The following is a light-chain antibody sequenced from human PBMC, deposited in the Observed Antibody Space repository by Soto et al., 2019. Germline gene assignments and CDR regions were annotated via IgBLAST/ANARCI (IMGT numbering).Light chain of an antibody. CDR1: PWFSGKN. J-gene: IGKJ5*01. CDR3: QQYGSGIT. V-gene: IGKV3-20*01. Sequence: EIVLTQSPATLALSPGERVSLSCGASPWFSGKNLVWYQQKPGQSPRLLIYSSSTRDSGVPDRFRGSGSGTDFALTITIQEAEDFAGYYCQQYGSGITFGQGTRLDTK. CDR2: SSS.